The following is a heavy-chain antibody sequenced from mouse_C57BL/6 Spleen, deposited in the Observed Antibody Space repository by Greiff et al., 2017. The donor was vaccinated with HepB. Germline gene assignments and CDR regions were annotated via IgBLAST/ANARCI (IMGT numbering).Heavy chain of an antibody. CDR1: GYTFTDYD. J-gene: IGHJ2*01. V-gene: IGHV1-15*01. D-gene: IGHD1-1*01. Sequence: QVQLQRSGAELVRPGASVTLSCKASGYTFTDYDMHWVKQTPVHGLEWIGAIDPETGGTSYNQKFKGKAILTADKSSSTAYMELRSLTSEDSAVYYCTSELAGPDYWGQGTTLTVSS. CDR3: TSELAGPDY. CDR2: IDPETGGT.